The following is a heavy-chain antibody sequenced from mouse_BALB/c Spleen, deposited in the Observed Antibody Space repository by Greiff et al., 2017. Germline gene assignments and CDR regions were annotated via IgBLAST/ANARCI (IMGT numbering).Heavy chain of an antibody. J-gene: IGHJ2*01. Sequence: EVKVVESGGGLVQPGGSRKLSCAASGFTFSSFGMHWVRQAPEEGLEWVAYISSGSSTTYYADTVKGRVTISRDTPKNTMSLQMTSLRSEDTAMYYCARNYDSRGYFDYWGQGTTLTVSS. D-gene: IGHD1-1*01. CDR1: GFTFSSFG. V-gene: IGHV5-17*02. CDR3: ARNYDSRGYFDY. CDR2: ISSGSSTT.